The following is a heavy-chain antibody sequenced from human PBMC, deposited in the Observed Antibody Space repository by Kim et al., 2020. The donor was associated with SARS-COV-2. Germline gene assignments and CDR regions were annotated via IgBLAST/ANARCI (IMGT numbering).Heavy chain of an antibody. V-gene: IGHV1-2*02. D-gene: IGHD3-16*01. J-gene: IGHJ4*02. CDR1: GYTFTAYY. CDR2: INPNSGTT. CDR3: SRGRAMGGVTIPSDF. Sequence: ASVKVSCKASGYTFTAYYLHWVRQAPGQGLEWMGWINPNSGTTKCAQNFQGRVTMTRDTSISTAYMELSSLMSDDTAVYYCSRGRAMGGVTIPSDFWSQG.